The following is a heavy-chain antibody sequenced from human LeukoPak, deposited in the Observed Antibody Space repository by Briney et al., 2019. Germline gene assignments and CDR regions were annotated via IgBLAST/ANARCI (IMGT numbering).Heavy chain of an antibody. Sequence: GGSLRLSCAASAFTFSNHWMHWVRQAPGKGLVWVSRINSDGSSSNYADSVKGRFTISRDNSKNALYLQMNSLRAEDTAVYYCAKDGTSLVAFDIWGQGTMVTVSS. D-gene: IGHD1-26*01. CDR1: AFTFSNHW. V-gene: IGHV3-74*01. J-gene: IGHJ3*02. CDR2: INSDGSSS. CDR3: AKDGTSLVAFDI.